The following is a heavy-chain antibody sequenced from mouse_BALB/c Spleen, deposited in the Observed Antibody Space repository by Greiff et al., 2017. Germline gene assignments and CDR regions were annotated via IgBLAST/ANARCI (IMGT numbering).Heavy chain of an antibody. J-gene: IGHJ4*01. CDR2: ISSRSSTI. D-gene: IGHD2-4*01. CDR3: ARGGRLTYYAMDY. Sequence: EVKLVESGGGLVQPGGSRKLSCAASGFTFSSFGMHWVRQAPEKGLEWVAYISSRSSTIYYADTVKGRFTISRDNPKNTLFLQMTSLRSEDTAMYYCARGGRLTYYAMDYWGQGTSVTVSS. V-gene: IGHV5-17*02. CDR1: GFTFSSFG.